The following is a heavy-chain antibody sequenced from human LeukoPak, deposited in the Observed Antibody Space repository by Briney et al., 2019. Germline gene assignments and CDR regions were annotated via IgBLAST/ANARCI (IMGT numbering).Heavy chain of an antibody. J-gene: IGHJ4*02. D-gene: IGHD6-13*01. CDR1: GDSISSGGYY. CDR2: IYYSGST. Sequence: SQNLSLTWTVSGDSISSGGYYWSWIRQHPGKGLEWIGYIYYSGSTYYNPSLKSRVTISVDTSKNQFSLKLSSVTAADTAVYYCARAYKQLLDYWGQGTLVTVSS. V-gene: IGHV4-31*02. CDR3: ARAYKQLLDY.